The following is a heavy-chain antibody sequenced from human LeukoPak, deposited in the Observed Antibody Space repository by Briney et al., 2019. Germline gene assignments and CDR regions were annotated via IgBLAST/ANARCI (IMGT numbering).Heavy chain of an antibody. CDR3: ARRKVGAGGLLTFDY. J-gene: IGHJ4*02. D-gene: IGHD3-16*01. Sequence: GASVKVSCKASGYTFTSYGISWVRQAPGQGLEWMGWISAYNGNTNYAQKLQGRVTMTTDTSTSTAYMELRSLRSDDTAVYYCARRKVGAGGLLTFDYWGQGTLVTVSS. CDR1: GYTFTSYG. V-gene: IGHV1-18*01. CDR2: ISAYNGNT.